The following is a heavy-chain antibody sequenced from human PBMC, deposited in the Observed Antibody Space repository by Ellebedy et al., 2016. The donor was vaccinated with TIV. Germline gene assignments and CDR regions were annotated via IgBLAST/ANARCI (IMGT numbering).Heavy chain of an antibody. J-gene: IGHJ4*02. CDR2: ISYDGSNK. D-gene: IGHD2-2*01. CDR3: AKEEGYCSSTSCYSYFDY. V-gene: IGHV3-30*18. CDR1: GFTFSSYG. Sequence: GESLKISCAASGFTFSSYGMHWVRQAPGKGLEWVAVISYDGSNKYYADSVKGRFTISRDNSKNTLYLQMNSLRAEDTAVYYCAKEEGYCSSTSCYSYFDYWGQGTLVTVSS.